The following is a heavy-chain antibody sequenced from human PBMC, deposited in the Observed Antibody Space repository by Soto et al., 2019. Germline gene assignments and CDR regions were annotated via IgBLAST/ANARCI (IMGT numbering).Heavy chain of an antibody. CDR3: ARTVAGTEYYYYYGMDV. CDR2: INPSGGST. Sequence: ASVKVSCKASGYTFTTYYMHWVRQAPGQGLEWMGIINPSGGSTRYAQKFQGRVTITADESTSTAYMELSSLRSEDTAVYYCARTVAGTEYYYYYGMDVWGQGTTVTVSS. CDR1: GYTFTTYY. J-gene: IGHJ6*02. D-gene: IGHD6-19*01. V-gene: IGHV1-46*01.